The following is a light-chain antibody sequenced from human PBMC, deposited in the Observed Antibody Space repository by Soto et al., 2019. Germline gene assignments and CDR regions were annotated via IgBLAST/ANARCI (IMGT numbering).Light chain of an antibody. Sequence: DIQMTQSPSTLSASVGDRVTITCRASQSISNWLAWYQQRPGKAPKLLIYKASTLGGGVPSRFSGSGSGTEFTLTISSLQPDDFATYSCQQYNTYSRTFGQGTKVEIK. J-gene: IGKJ1*01. CDR1: QSISNW. CDR2: KAS. CDR3: QQYNTYSRT. V-gene: IGKV1-5*03.